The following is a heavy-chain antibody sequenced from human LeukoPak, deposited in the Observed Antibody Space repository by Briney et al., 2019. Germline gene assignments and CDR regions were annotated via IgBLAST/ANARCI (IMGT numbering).Heavy chain of an antibody. CDR3: ARDFLNPTNY. CDR1: GFTFNSYT. CDR2: ISSISSSI. V-gene: IGHV3-21*01. J-gene: IGHJ4*02. Sequence: GGSLRLSCAASGFTFNSYTMNWVRQAPGKGLEWVSSISSISSSIYCADSVKGRFTISRDNAKNSLSLQMNSLRVEDTAVYYCARDFLNPTNYWGQGTLVTVSS. D-gene: IGHD5-12*01.